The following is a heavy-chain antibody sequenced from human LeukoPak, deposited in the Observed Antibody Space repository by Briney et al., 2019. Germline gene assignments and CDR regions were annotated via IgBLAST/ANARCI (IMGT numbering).Heavy chain of an antibody. D-gene: IGHD3-3*01. CDR3: AREVLASPGYFDY. V-gene: IGHV6-1*01. CDR2: TYYRSRWYN. Sequence: LTLSLTCAISGDSVSSNSAAWNWIRQSPSRGLEWLGRTYYRSRWYNDFAISVKSRITINPDTSKNQFFLQLNSVTPEDTAVYYCAREVLASPGYFDYWGQGTLVTVSS. CDR1: GDSVSSNSAA. J-gene: IGHJ4*02.